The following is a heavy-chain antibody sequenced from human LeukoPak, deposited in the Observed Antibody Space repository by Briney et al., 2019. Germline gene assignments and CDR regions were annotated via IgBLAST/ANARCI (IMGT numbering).Heavy chain of an antibody. CDR3: AKDRHIRYFDSLDY. CDR1: GFTVSSNY. Sequence: GGSLRLSCAASGFTVSSNYMSWVRQAPGKGLEWVSVIYSGGSTYYADSVKGRFTISRDNSKNTLYLQMNSLRAEDTAVYYCAKDRHIRYFDSLDYWGQGTLVTVSS. V-gene: IGHV3-53*01. D-gene: IGHD3-9*01. CDR2: IYSGGST. J-gene: IGHJ4*02.